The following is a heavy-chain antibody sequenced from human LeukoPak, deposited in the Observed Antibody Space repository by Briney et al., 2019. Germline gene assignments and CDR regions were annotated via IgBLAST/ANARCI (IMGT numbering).Heavy chain of an antibody. D-gene: IGHD2-2*01. J-gene: IGHJ6*04. V-gene: IGHV1-2*02. CDR3: TRDHCSFANCYEDYYYGMDV. CDR1: GYTFTDHY. CDR2: INPNNGGT. Sequence: ASVKVSCKASGYTFTDHYMHWVRQAPGQGLEWMGWINPNNGGTTYTQNFQGRVTMTRDTSISTAYMELSRLRSDDSAIYYCTRDHCSFANCYEDYYYGMDVWGEGTTVTVSS.